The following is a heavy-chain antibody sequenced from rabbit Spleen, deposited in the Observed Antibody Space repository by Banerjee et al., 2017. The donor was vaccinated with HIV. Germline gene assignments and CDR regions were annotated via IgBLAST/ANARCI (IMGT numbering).Heavy chain of an antibody. V-gene: IGHV1S45*01. CDR3: ARDAATSFSSYGMDL. J-gene: IGHJ6*01. CDR2: IYTGSSGST. CDR1: GFSFSGGYN. Sequence: QEQLVESGGGLVQPGASLTLTCTASGFSFSGGYNMCWVRPAPGKGLEWIACIYTGSSGSTAYASWAKGRFTISTASATTVTLQMTSLTAADTATYFCARDAATSFSSYGMDLWGPGHPRHRL. D-gene: IGHD8-1*01.